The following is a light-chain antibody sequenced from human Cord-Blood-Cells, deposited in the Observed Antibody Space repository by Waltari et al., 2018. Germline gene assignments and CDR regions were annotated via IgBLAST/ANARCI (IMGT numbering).Light chain of an antibody. CDR3: CSYAGSYTYWV. J-gene: IGLJ3*02. Sequence: QSALTQPRSVSGSPGQSVTISCTGTSSDVGGYNYVSWYQQHPGKAPKLMIYDVSKRPSGVPDRCSGSKSGNTASLTISGRQAEDEADYYCCSYAGSYTYWVFGGGTKLTVL. CDR1: SSDVGGYNY. CDR2: DVS. V-gene: IGLV2-11*01.